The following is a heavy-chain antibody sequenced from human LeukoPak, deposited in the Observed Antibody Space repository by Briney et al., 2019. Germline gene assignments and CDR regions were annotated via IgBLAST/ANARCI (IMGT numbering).Heavy chain of an antibody. CDR3: AREGADYYDNYFDY. D-gene: IGHD3-22*01. CDR1: GFTFSSYS. J-gene: IGHJ4*02. CDR2: ITGSVVNT. V-gene: IGHV3-21*04. Sequence: GGSLRLSCAASGFTFSSYSMNWVRQAPGKGLEWVSTITGSVVNTYYADSVKGRFTISRDNAENSLYLQMNSLRAEDTALYYCAREGADYYDNYFDYWGQGTLVTVSS.